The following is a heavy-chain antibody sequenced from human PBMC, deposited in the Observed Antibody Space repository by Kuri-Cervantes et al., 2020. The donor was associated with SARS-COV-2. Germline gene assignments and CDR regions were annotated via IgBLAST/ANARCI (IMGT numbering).Heavy chain of an antibody. CDR3: ASATNYYDSSGYSFSTGGCFDY. CDR2: IKQDGSEK. CDR1: GFTFSSYA. V-gene: IGHV3-7*01. D-gene: IGHD3-22*01. J-gene: IGHJ4*02. Sequence: GGSLRLSCAASGFTFSSYAMHWVRQAPGKGLEWVANIKQDGSEKYYVDSVKGRFTISIDNAKNSLYLQMNSLRAEDTAVYYCASATNYYDSSGYSFSTGGCFDYWGQGTLVTVSS.